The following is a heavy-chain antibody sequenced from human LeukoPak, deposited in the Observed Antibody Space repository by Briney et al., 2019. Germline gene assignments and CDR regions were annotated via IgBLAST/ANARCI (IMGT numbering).Heavy chain of an antibody. J-gene: IGHJ4*02. Sequence: GGSLRLSCAASGFTFSTYAMHWVRQAPGKGLEWVAVIWYDRTNKYYADSVKGRFTISRDNSKNTLYLQMSSLRAEDTAVYYCARDRLTSVTTFHFDYWGQGTLVTVSS. CDR3: ARDRLTSVTTFHFDY. D-gene: IGHD4-17*01. V-gene: IGHV3-33*01. CDR2: IWYDRTNK. CDR1: GFTFSTYA.